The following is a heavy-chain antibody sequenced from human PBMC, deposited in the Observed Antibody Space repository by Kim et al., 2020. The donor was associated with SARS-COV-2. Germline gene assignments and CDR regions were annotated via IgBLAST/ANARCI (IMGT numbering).Heavy chain of an antibody. D-gene: IGHD6-19*01. CDR2: H. CDR3: ARQAQWLDAFDI. V-gene: IGHV6-1*01. Sequence: HDYAPSVKSRITINPDTSKNLFSLHLNFVTPDDTAVYYCARQAQWLDAFDIWGQGTMVTVSS. J-gene: IGHJ3*02.